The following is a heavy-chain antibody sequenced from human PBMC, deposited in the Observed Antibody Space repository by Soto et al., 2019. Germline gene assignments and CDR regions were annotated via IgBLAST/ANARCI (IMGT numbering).Heavy chain of an antibody. Sequence: SETLSLTCTVSGGSISSGGYYWSWIRQHPGKGLEWIGYIYYSGSTYYNPSLKSRVTISVDTSKNQFSLKLSSVTAADTAVYYCARSSLSYYDSSGYYYTPSYWGQGTLVTVSS. CDR2: IYYSGST. V-gene: IGHV4-31*03. CDR3: ARSSLSYYDSSGYYYTPSY. CDR1: GGSISSGGYY. D-gene: IGHD3-22*01. J-gene: IGHJ4*02.